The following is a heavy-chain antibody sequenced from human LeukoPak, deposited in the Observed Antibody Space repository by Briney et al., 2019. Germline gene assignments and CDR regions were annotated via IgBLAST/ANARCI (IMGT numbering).Heavy chain of an antibody. CDR1: GFTFSNAW. CDR3: AKGQGRAVAGICFDY. CDR2: IKSKTDGGTT. V-gene: IGHV3-15*01. D-gene: IGHD6-19*01. J-gene: IGHJ4*02. Sequence: GGSLRLSCAASGFTFSNAWMSWVRQAPGKGLEWVGRIKSKTDGGTTDYAAPVKGRFTISRDNSKNTLYLQMNSLRAEDTAVYYCAKGQGRAVAGICFDYWGQGTLVTVSS.